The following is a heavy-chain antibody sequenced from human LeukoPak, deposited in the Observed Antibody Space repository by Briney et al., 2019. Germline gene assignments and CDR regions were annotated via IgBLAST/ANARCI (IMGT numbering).Heavy chain of an antibody. D-gene: IGHD1-26*01. V-gene: IGHV3-7*01. CDR2: IKEDGSEK. CDR3: ARGGPTVGTDY. Sequence: GGSLRLSCAGSGLTFRNYWMNWVRQAPGKGLEWVANIKEDGSEKYYVDSVKGRFTVSRDNAKNSLYLQINSLRADDTAVYYCARGGPTVGTDYWGQGTLVTVSS. CDR1: GLTFRNYW. J-gene: IGHJ4*02.